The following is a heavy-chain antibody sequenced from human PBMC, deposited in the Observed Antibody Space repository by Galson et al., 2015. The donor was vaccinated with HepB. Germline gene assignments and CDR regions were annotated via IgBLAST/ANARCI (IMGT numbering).Heavy chain of an antibody. D-gene: IGHD1-20*01. J-gene: IGHJ4*02. CDR3: ARYNWNDDHFDY. CDR1: GFTFSHYW. V-gene: IGHV3-74*01. Sequence: SLRLSCAASGFTFSHYWMHWVRQAPEKGLVWVSRINRDGRSTSYADSEKGRFTISRDNAKNTLYLQMNSLRAEDTAVYYCARYNWNDDHFDYWGQGTLVTVSS. CDR2: INRDGRST.